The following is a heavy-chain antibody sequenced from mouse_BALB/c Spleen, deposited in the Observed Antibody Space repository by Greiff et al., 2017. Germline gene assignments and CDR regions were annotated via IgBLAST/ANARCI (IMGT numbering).Heavy chain of an antibody. D-gene: IGHD1-1*01. CDR3: ARGEKDYYGYYFDY. J-gene: IGHJ2*01. Sequence: VQLQQSGPQLVRPGASVKISCKASGYSFTSYWMHWVKQRPGQGLEWIGMIDPSDSETRLNQKFKDKATLTVDKSSSTAYMQLSSPTSEDSAVYYCARGEKDYYGYYFDYWGQGTTLTVSS. CDR2: IDPSDSET. V-gene: IGHV1S127*01. CDR1: GYSFTSYW.